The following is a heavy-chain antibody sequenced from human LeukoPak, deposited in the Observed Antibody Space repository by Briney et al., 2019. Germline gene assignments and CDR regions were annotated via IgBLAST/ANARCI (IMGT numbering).Heavy chain of an antibody. CDR1: GGTFSSYA. Sequence: SVKVSCKASGGTFSSYAISWVRQAPGQGLEWMGRIIPIFGTANYAQKFQGRVTITTDESTSTAYMELSSLRPEDTAVYYCAGDGYGDPDEIWGQGTLVTVSS. CDR2: IIPIFGTA. D-gene: IGHD4-17*01. CDR3: AGDGYGDPDEI. V-gene: IGHV1-69*05. J-gene: IGHJ4*02.